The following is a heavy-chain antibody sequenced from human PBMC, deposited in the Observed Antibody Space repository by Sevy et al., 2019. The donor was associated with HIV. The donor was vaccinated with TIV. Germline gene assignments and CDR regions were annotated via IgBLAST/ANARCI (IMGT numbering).Heavy chain of an antibody. D-gene: IGHD6-13*01. CDR1: GGSISSYY. Sequence: SETLSLTCTVSGGSISSYYWSWIRQPPGKGLEWIGYIYYSGSTNYNPSLKSRVTISVDTSKNQYTLKLSSVTAADTAVYYCARDLGIALDYWGQGTLVTVSS. CDR3: ARDLGIALDY. CDR2: IYYSGST. J-gene: IGHJ4*02. V-gene: IGHV4-59*01.